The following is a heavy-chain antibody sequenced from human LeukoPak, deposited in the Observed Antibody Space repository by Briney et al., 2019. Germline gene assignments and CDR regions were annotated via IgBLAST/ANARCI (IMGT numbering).Heavy chain of an antibody. Sequence: PGGSLRLSCAASGFTFGTYSMNWVRQAPGKGLECLSYISSSSSTIYYADSVKGRFTISRDNAKNSLYLQMNSLRAEDTAVYYCARWRGIWQTIEYWGQGTLVTVSS. V-gene: IGHV3-48*04. CDR2: ISSSSSTI. D-gene: IGHD1-7*01. CDR1: GFTFGTYS. J-gene: IGHJ4*02. CDR3: ARWRGIWQTIEY.